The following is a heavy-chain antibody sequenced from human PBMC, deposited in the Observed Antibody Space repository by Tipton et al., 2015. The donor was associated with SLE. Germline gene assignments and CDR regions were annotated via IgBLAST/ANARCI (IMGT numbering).Heavy chain of an antibody. CDR2: IYYSGST. J-gene: IGHJ4*02. Sequence: TLSLTCTVSGGSISTYYWSWIRQAPGKGLEWVGHIYYSGSTNYNPSLKSRVTILVDTSKNQFSLRLKSVTAADTAVYYCARGPKGLDYWGQGIQVTVSS. CDR3: ARGPKGLDY. V-gene: IGHV4-59*12. CDR1: GGSISTYY.